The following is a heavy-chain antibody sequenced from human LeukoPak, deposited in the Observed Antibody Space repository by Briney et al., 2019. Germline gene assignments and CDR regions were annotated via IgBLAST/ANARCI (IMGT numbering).Heavy chain of an antibody. CDR2: IWYDGSNK. CDR3: AKGASIAARGGWYYYYYMDV. D-gene: IGHD6-6*01. Sequence: GGSLRLSCAASGFTFISYGMHWVRQAPGKGLEWVAVIWYDGSNKYYADSVKGRFTISRDNSKNTLYLQMNSLRAEDTAVYYCAKGASIAARGGWYYYYYMDVWGKGTTVTVSS. J-gene: IGHJ6*03. CDR1: GFTFISYG. V-gene: IGHV3-33*06.